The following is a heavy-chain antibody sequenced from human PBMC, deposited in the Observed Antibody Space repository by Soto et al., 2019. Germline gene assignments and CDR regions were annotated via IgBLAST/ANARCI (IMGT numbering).Heavy chain of an antibody. Sequence: ASVKVSCKASGYTFTSYYMHWVRQAPGQGLEWMGIINPSGGSTSYAQKFQGRVTMTRDTSTSTVYMELSSLRSEDTAVYYCARDLGYPNQQLVGGWFDPWGQGTLVTVSS. V-gene: IGHV1-46*01. D-gene: IGHD6-13*01. CDR3: ARDLGYPNQQLVGGWFDP. CDR2: INPSGGST. CDR1: GYTFTSYY. J-gene: IGHJ5*02.